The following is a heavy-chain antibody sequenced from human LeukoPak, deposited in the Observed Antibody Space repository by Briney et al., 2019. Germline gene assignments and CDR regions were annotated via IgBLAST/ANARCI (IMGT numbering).Heavy chain of an antibody. CDR1: GFTVSSNY. CDR2: IYSGGST. J-gene: IGHJ4*02. Sequence: GGSLRLSCAASGFTVSSNYMSWDRQAPGKGLEWVSVIYSGGSTYYADSVKGRFTISRDNSKNTVYLQMNSLRGEDTAVYYCASTAAATDPPGFWGQGTLVTVSS. CDR3: ASTAAATDPPGF. D-gene: IGHD6-13*01. V-gene: IGHV3-53*05.